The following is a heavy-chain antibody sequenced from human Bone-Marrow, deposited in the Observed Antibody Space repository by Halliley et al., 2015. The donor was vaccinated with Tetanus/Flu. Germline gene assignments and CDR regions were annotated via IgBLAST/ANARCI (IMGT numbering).Heavy chain of an antibody. J-gene: IGHJ4*02. Sequence: GIIFPGDSQTRYSPSFQGQVPFSADTSISTAYLQWNSLKASDTALYYCATRYGSGSPAPFDSWGQGTLVTVSS. V-gene: IGHV5-51*01. CDR3: ATRYGSGSPAPFDS. CDR2: IFPGDSQT. D-gene: IGHD3-10*01.